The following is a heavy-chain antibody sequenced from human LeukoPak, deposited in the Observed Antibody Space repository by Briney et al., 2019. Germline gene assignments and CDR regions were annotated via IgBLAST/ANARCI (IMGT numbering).Heavy chain of an antibody. J-gene: IGHJ6*03. CDR2: ISYDGSNK. CDR1: GFTFSSYA. D-gene: IGHD4-17*01. Sequence: GGSLRLSCAASGFTFSSYAMHWVRQAPGKGLEWVAVISYDGSNKYYADSVKGRFTISRDNSKNTLYLQMNSLRAEDTAVYYCAKGYGDYYSYYYMDVWGKGTTVTVSS. CDR3: AKGYGDYYSYYYMDV. V-gene: IGHV3-30-3*01.